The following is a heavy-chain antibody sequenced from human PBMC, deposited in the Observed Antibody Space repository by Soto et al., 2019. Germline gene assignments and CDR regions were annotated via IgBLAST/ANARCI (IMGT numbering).Heavy chain of an antibody. CDR1: GFTFSSYW. Sequence: PGGSLRLSCAASGFTFSSYWMSWVRQAPGKGLEWVANIKQDGSEKYYVDSVKGRFTISRDNAKNSLYLQMNSLRAEDTAVYYCAKDRFGSSSSFDYWGQGTLVTVSS. D-gene: IGHD6-6*01. V-gene: IGHV3-7*03. CDR2: IKQDGSEK. CDR3: AKDRFGSSSSFDY. J-gene: IGHJ4*02.